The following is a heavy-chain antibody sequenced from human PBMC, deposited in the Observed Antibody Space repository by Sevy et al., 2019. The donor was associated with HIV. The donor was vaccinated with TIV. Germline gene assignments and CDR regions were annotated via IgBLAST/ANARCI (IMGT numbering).Heavy chain of an antibody. J-gene: IGHJ6*02. CDR1: AFTFSNYA. CDR3: ARDPYDSRTCLSPSDYAMDL. Sequence: GGSLRLSCTASAFTFSNYAMHWVRQAPGKGLEWMAVISYDGSRKYDTDSVKGRFTISRDNSKNTLYLQMNNLGAEDTAVYYCARDPYDSRTCLSPSDYAMDLWGQGTTVTVS. V-gene: IGHV3-30*04. CDR2: ISYDGSRK. D-gene: IGHD3-22*01.